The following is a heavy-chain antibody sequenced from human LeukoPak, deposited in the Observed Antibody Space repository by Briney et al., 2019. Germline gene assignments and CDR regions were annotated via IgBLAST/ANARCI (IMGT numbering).Heavy chain of an antibody. CDR2: ISGHSGNT. V-gene: IGHV1-18*01. CDR1: GYIFSNYG. J-gene: IGHJ4*02. D-gene: IGHD6-13*01. CDR3: ARVPTESGSSWLSPFDY. Sequence: ASVKVSCKASGYIFSNYGITWVRQAPGHGLEWMGWISGHSGNTNYAQKFQDRATMTTDTSTSTAYMELRSLRSDDTAVYYCARVPTESGSSWLSPFDYWGQGTLVTVSS.